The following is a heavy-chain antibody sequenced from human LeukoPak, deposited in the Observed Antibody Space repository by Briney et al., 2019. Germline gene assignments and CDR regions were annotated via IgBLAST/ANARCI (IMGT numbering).Heavy chain of an antibody. CDR3: ARDLLSGYDYWWCQGPYYYYGIDV. J-gene: IGHJ6*04. CDR1: GYTFTSYA. V-gene: IGHV1-3*01. CDR2: INAGNGNT. D-gene: IGHD5-12*01. Sequence: GASVKVSCKASGYTFTSYAMHWVRQAPGQRLEWMGWINAGNGNTKYSQKFQGRVTITRDTSASTAYMELSSLRSEDTAVYYCARDLLSGYDYWWCQGPYYYYGIDVWGKGTTVTVSS.